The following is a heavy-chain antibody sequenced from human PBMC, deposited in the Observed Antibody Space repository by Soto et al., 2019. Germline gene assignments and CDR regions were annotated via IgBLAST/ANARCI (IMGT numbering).Heavy chain of an antibody. V-gene: IGHV1-18*01. J-gene: IGHJ4*02. CDR3: AREYCDSTRCFLPDY. Sequence: QVQLVQSGAEVKKPGASVKVSCKASGYTFTSYGLSWVRQAPGQGLEWMGWINPYNGNTKDTQKLQGRVTMTTDTSPSTAYMELRSLRSDDTAVYYCAREYCDSTRCFLPDYWGQGALVTVSS. CDR1: GYTFTSYG. CDR2: INPYNGNT. D-gene: IGHD2-2*01.